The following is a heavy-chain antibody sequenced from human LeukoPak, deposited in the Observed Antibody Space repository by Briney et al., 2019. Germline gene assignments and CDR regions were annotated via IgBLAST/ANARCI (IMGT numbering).Heavy chain of an antibody. CDR2: ISGSGGST. CDR1: GFTFSSYA. Sequence: GGSLRLSCAASGFTFSSYAMSWVRQAPGKGLEWVSAISGSGGSTYYADSVKGRFTISRDNSKNTLYLQMNSLRAEDTAVYYCAKAYYDFWSGYCLQFYFDYWGQGTLVTVSS. V-gene: IGHV3-23*01. CDR3: AKAYYDFWSGYCLQFYFDY. D-gene: IGHD3-3*01. J-gene: IGHJ4*02.